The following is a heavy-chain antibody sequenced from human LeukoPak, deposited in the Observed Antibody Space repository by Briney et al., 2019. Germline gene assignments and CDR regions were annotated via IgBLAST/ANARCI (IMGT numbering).Heavy chain of an antibody. CDR2: ISGSGGNT. J-gene: IGHJ6*02. CDR1: GFTFSSNG. V-gene: IGHV3-23*01. CDR3: ATRSTSYYYYGMDV. Sequence: GGSLRLSCAASGFTFSSNGMTWVRQAPRKGLEWVSTISGSGGNTYYADSVKGRFTMSRDNSKNTLYLQMNSLRAEDTAVYYCATRSTSYYYYGMDVWGQGTTVTVSS.